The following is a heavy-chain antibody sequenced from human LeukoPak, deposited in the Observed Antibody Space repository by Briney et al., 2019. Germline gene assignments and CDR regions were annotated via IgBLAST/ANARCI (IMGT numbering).Heavy chain of an antibody. CDR2: TRNKANSYTT. V-gene: IGHV3-72*01. Sequence: GGSLRLSCAASGFTFSDHYMDWVRQAPGKGLEWVGRTRNKANSYTTEYAASVKGRFTISRDDSKNSLYLQMNSLRADDTAVYYCARDLVRGVINTDYWGQGTLVTVSS. J-gene: IGHJ4*02. CDR1: GFTFSDHY. CDR3: ARDLVRGVINTDY. D-gene: IGHD3-10*01.